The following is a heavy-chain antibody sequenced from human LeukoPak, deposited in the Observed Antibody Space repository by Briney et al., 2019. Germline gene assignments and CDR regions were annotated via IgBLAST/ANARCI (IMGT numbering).Heavy chain of an antibody. J-gene: IGHJ4*02. V-gene: IGHV4-39*02. CDR3: ARESGRNGNDY. CDR1: GGSISSSSYH. D-gene: IGHD1-26*01. Sequence: PSETLSLTCTVSGGSISSSSYHWGWIRQPPGKGLEWIGSIYYSGSTYYNPSLKSRVTISVDTSKNQFSLKLSSVTAADTAVYYCARESGRNGNDYWGQGTLVTVSS. CDR2: IYYSGST.